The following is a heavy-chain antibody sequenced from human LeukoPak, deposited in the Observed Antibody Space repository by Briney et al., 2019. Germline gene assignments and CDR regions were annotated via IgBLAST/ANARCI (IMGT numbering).Heavy chain of an antibody. CDR2: IKQDGSEK. J-gene: IGHJ4*02. V-gene: IGHV3-7*01. D-gene: IGHD6-13*01. CDR3: TRSETDSSSWYSFDY. CDR1: GFTFSSYW. Sequence: GGSLRLSCAASGFTFSSYWMSWVRQAPGKGLQWVANIKQDGSEKYYVDSVKGRFTISRDNAKKSLYLQMNSLRAEDTAVYYCTRSETDSSSWYSFDYWGQGTLVTVSS.